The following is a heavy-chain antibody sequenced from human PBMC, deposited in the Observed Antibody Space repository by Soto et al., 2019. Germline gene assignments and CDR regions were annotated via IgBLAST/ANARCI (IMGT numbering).Heavy chain of an antibody. Sequence: QVQLVQSGAEVKKPGASVKVSCKASGYTFTSFGISWVRQAPGQGLEWMGWISGQNGNTKYAQKFQGRVTMTTDTPTSTVYMEVRSLRSDDTAVYYCARGNSAYISGWDGWYWRQGTLVTVSS. CDR3: ARGNSAYISGWDGWY. CDR1: GYTFTSFG. V-gene: IGHV1-18*01. D-gene: IGHD6-19*01. CDR2: ISGQNGNT. J-gene: IGHJ4*02.